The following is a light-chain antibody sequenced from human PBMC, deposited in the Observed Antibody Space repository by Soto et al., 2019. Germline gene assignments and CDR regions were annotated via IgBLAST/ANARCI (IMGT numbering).Light chain of an antibody. CDR1: SSDVGGYNY. V-gene: IGLV2-11*01. Sequence: QSVLTQPRSVSGSPGQSVTISCTGTSSDVGGYNYVSWYQQHPGKAPKLMIYDVRKWPSGVPDRFSGSKSGNTASLTISGLQAEDEADYYCCSYAGSYTYVFGIGTKVTVL. CDR2: DVR. J-gene: IGLJ1*01. CDR3: CSYAGSYTYV.